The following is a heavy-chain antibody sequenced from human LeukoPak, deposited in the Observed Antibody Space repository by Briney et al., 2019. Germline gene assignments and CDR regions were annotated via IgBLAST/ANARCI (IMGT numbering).Heavy chain of an antibody. D-gene: IGHD3-3*01. V-gene: IGHV4-59*01. Sequence: SETLSLTCIVSGDSISSDYWSWIRQPPGKGLELLGYVYYSGSTYYNPSLKTRVTTSVDTLKNQFSLKLTSVTAADTAVYYCAKGPKIRSIFGVVTHFDCWGQGSLVTVSS. CDR2: VYYSGST. J-gene: IGHJ4*02. CDR3: AKGPKIRSIFGVVTHFDC. CDR1: GDSISSDY.